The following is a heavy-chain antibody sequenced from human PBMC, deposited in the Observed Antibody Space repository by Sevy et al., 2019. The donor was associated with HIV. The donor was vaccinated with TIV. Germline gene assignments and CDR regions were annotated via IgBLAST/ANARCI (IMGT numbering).Heavy chain of an antibody. CDR3: VRDNNWAFDY. CDR2: SGGSRSPI. V-gene: IGHV3-48*01. D-gene: IGHD1-1*01. Sequence: GGSLRLSCAASGFTFSIYTMNWVRQAPGKGLEWLSYSGGSRSPISYADSVKVRFTISRDTAKNTLYLQMNNLRAEDTAVYYCVRDNNWAFDYWGQGTPVTVSS. CDR1: GFTFSIYT. J-gene: IGHJ4*02.